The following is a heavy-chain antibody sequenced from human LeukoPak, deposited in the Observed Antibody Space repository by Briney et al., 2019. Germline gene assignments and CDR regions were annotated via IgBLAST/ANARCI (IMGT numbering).Heavy chain of an antibody. Sequence: GASVKVSCKASGYTFTSYGISWVRQAPGQGLEWMGWISAYNGNTNYAQKLQGRVTMTTDTSTSTAYMELRSLRSDDTAVYYCAGVGGMTDCSSTSCFEEKVLGYYYYYYMDVWGKGTTVTVSS. D-gene: IGHD2-2*01. V-gene: IGHV1-18*01. CDR2: ISAYNGNT. CDR1: GYTFTSYG. J-gene: IGHJ6*03. CDR3: AGVGGMTDCSSTSCFEEKVLGYYYYYYMDV.